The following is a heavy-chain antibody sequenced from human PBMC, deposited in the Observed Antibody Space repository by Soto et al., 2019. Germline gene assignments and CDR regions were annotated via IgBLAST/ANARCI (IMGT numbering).Heavy chain of an antibody. J-gene: IGHJ4*02. Sequence: QVQLVESGGGVVQPGRSLRLSCAASGFTFSSYAMHWVRQAPGKGLEWVAVISYDGSNKYYADSVKGRFTISRDNSKNTLYLQMNSLRAEDTAVYYCARGQGAPGMGHHFDYWGQGTLVTVSS. D-gene: IGHD1-26*01. CDR1: GFTFSSYA. V-gene: IGHV3-30-3*01. CDR2: ISYDGSNK. CDR3: ARGQGAPGMGHHFDY.